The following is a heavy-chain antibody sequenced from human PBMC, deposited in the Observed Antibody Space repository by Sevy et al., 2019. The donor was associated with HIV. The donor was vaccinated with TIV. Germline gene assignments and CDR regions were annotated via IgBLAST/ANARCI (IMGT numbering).Heavy chain of an antibody. CDR1: GYTFTVYY. CDR2: INPNSGGT. V-gene: IGHV1-2*02. J-gene: IGHJ4*02. CDR3: ARDSDFWSGSSTFTY. D-gene: IGHD3-3*01. Sequence: ASVKVSCKASGYTFTVYYLNWVRQAPGQGLEWMGWINPNSGGTKYAQKFEGRVTMTTDTSISTAYMELRSLGSDDTAVYYCARDSDFWSGSSTFTYWGQGTLVTVSS.